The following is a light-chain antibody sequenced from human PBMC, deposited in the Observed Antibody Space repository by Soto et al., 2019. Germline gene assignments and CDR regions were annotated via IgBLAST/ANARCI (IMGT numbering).Light chain of an antibody. CDR3: LQARNYPLT. J-gene: IGKJ4*01. CDR1: QGVRDD. Sequence: QITRSPSSLSASVGDSVTITCRASQGVRDDVGWYQQKPGKAPKLLIYSASTLQSGVPSRFSGTGSGTDFTLTIMGLHPEDLATDYSLQARNYPLTVAGEPKV. CDR2: SAS. V-gene: IGKV1-6*01.